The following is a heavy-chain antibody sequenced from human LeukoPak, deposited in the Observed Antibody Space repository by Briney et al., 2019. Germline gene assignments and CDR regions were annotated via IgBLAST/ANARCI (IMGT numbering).Heavy chain of an antibody. CDR3: ASRHCSGGGCYFAGADPFDY. CDR2: INGDGTTT. V-gene: IGHV3-74*01. Sequence: GGSLRLSCAASGFTFSSYWMHWVRQVPGKGLVWLSRINGDGTTTNYADSVKGRFTISRDTSKNTLYLQMNSLRAEDTAVYFCASRHCSGGGCYFAGADPFDYWGQGTLVTVSS. D-gene: IGHD2-15*01. CDR1: GFTFSSYW. J-gene: IGHJ4*02.